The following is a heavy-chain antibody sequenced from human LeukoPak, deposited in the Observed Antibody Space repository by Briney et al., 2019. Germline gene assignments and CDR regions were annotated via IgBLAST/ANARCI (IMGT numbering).Heavy chain of an antibody. J-gene: IGHJ5*02. D-gene: IGHD1-26*01. Sequence: SETLSLTCTVSGGSISSYYWSWIRQPAGKGLEWIGRIYTSGSTNYNPSLKSRVTMSVDTPKNQFSLKLSSVTAADTAVYYCARASLSLVGATGWFDPWGQGTLVTVSS. CDR3: ARASLSLVGATGWFDP. V-gene: IGHV4-4*07. CDR2: IYTSGST. CDR1: GGSISSYY.